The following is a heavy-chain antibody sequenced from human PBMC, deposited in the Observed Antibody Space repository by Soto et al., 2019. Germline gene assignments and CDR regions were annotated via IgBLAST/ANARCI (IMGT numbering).Heavy chain of an antibody. Sequence: LRLSCSASGFTFSNFAMHWVRQAPGKGLEYVSAISDNGRSTYYADSVKGGFTISRDNSKNTLYLQMSSLRAEDTAVYYCVKRIAVFGMDVWGQGTTVTV. CDR1: GFTFSNFA. CDR3: VKRIAVFGMDV. J-gene: IGHJ6*02. V-gene: IGHV3-64D*06. CDR2: ISDNGRST. D-gene: IGHD6-19*01.